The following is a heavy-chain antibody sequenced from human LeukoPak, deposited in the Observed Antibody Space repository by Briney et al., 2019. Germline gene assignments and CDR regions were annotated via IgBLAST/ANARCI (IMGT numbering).Heavy chain of an antibody. Sequence: KPGGSLRLSCAASGFTFCDYYMSWIRQAPGKGLEWVSYISSSGSTIYYADSVKGRFTISRDNAKNSLYLQMNSLRAEDTAVYYCASDWYCSGGSCYSFDYWGQGTLVTVSS. J-gene: IGHJ4*02. CDR2: ISSSGSTI. CDR3: ASDWYCSGGSCYSFDY. CDR1: GFTFCDYY. V-gene: IGHV3-11*01. D-gene: IGHD2-15*01.